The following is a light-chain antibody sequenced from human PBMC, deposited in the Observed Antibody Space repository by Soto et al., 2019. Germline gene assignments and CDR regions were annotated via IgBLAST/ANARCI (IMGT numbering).Light chain of an antibody. CDR3: CSYAGSYTHYV. V-gene: IGLV2-11*01. CDR1: SSDVGGYNY. Sequence: QPVLTQPRSVSGSPGQSVTISCTGTSSDVGGYNYVSWYQQHPGKAPKLMIYDVSKRPSGVPDRFSGSKSGSTASLTISGLQAEDEADYYCCSYAGSYTHYVFGTGTKLTVL. CDR2: DVS. J-gene: IGLJ1*01.